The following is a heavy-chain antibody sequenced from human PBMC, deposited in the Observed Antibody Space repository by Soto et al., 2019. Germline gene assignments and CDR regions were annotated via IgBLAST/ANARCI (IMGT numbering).Heavy chain of an antibody. CDR2: INHSGST. CDR1: GGSFSDYY. Sequence: SETLSLTCAVYGGSFSDYYWSWIRQPPGKGLEWIGEINHSGSTNYNPSLKSRVTISVDTSKNQFSLKLSSVTAADTAVYYCARTPRGYDFWSGYYTHNWFDHWGQGTLVTVSS. D-gene: IGHD3-3*01. V-gene: IGHV4-34*01. CDR3: ARTPRGYDFWSGYYTHNWFDH. J-gene: IGHJ5*02.